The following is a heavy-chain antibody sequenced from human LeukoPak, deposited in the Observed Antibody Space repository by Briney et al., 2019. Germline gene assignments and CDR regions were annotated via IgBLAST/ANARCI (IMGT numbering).Heavy chain of an antibody. J-gene: IGHJ4*02. CDR1: GYTFTGYY. Sequence: GASVKVSCKASGYTFTGYYMHWVRQAPGQGLEWMGWINPNSGGTNYAQKFQGRFTMTRDTSISTAYMELSRLRSDDTAVYYCARGSRRIVVVITLSFDYWGQGTLVTVSS. CDR3: ARGSRRIVVVITLSFDY. D-gene: IGHD3-22*01. V-gene: IGHV1-2*02. CDR2: INPNSGGT.